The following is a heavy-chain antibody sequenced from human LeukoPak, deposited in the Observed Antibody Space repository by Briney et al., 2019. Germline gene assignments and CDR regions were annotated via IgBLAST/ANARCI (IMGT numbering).Heavy chain of an antibody. CDR2: INPNSGGT. J-gene: IGHJ4*02. D-gene: IGHD5-18*01. CDR3: ARAGYSYGYYFDY. CDR1: GYTFTGYY. V-gene: IGHV1-2*02. Sequence: GASVKVSCKASGYTFTGYYMHWVRQAPGQGLEWMGWINPNSGGTNYAQKFQGRVTMTRDTSISTAYVELSRLRSDDTAVYYCARAGYSYGYYFDYWGQGTLVTVSS.